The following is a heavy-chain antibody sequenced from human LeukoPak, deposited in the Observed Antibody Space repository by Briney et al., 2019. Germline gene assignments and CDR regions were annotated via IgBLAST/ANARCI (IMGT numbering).Heavy chain of an antibody. J-gene: IGHJ4*02. CDR1: GYTFTSYA. Sequence: ASVKVSCKASGYTFTSYAMHWVRQAPGQRLEWMGWINAGNGNTKYSQKFQGRVTITRDTSASTAYMELSSLRSEDTAVYYCARERTNNWNPRPLSYWGQGTLVTVSS. CDR2: INAGNGNT. V-gene: IGHV1-3*01. D-gene: IGHD1-20*01. CDR3: ARERTNNWNPRPLSY.